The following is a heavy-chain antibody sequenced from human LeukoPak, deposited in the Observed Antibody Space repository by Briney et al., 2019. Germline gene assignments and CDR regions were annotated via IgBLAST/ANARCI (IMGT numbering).Heavy chain of an antibody. CDR2: ISSSSIYI. J-gene: IGHJ6*03. V-gene: IGHV3-21*01. D-gene: IGHD3-10*01. Sequence: GGSLRLSCAASGVTFSSYSMTFVRQAPSKGLEWVSSISSSSIYIYYADSVKGRFTISRDNAKNSLYLQMNSLRAEDTAVYYCARDRTTMVRDYYYYMDVWGKGTTVTVSS. CDR1: GVTFSSYS. CDR3: ARDRTTMVRDYYYYMDV.